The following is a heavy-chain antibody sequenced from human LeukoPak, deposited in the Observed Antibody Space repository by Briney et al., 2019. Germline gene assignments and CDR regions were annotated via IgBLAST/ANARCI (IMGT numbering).Heavy chain of an antibody. CDR1: GYTFTGYY. CDR3: ARGRGIAARLLDY. V-gene: IGHV1-2*06. D-gene: IGHD6-13*01. CDR2: INPNSGGT. J-gene: IGHJ4*02. Sequence: GASVKVSCKASGYTFTGYYMHWVRQAPGQGLEWMGRINPNSGGTNYAQKFQGRVTMTRDTSISTAYMELSSLRSEDTAVYYCARGRGIAARLLDYWGQGTLVTVSS.